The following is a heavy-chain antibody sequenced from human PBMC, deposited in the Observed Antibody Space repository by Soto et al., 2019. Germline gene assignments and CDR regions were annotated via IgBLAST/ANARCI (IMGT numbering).Heavy chain of an antibody. CDR3: ARAGLGSGYYYYYYGMDV. V-gene: IGHV4-59*01. J-gene: IGHJ6*02. CDR2: IYYSGST. CDR1: GGTISSYY. Sequence: PSETLSLTCTVSGGTISSYYWSWIRQPPGKGLEWIGYIYYSGSTNYNPSLKSRVTISVDTSKNQFSLKLSSVTAADTAVYYCARAGLGSGYYYYYYGMDVWGQGTTVTVSS. D-gene: IGHD3-22*01.